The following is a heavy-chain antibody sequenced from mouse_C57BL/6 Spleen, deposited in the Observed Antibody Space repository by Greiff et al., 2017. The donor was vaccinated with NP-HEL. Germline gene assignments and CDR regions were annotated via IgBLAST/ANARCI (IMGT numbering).Heavy chain of an antibody. J-gene: IGHJ2*01. CDR2: ISDGGSDT. V-gene: IGHV5-4*01. CDR3: ARDSGTGYFDY. CDR1: GFTFSSYA. Sequence: EVQRVESGGGLVKPGASLKLSCAASGFTFSSYAMSWVRQTPEKRLEWVATISDGGSDTYYPDNVKGRSTIPRDNSYNNPYLQLSHLTSEATAMYYCARDSGTGYFDYWGQGTTLTVSS. D-gene: IGHD4-1*01.